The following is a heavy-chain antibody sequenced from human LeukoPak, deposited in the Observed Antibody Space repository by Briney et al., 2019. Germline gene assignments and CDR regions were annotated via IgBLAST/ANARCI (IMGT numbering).Heavy chain of an antibody. CDR2: IYSGGST. CDR3: ARETDNGSYYPYNFYYMDV. Sequence: GGSLRLSCAASGFTVSSNYMSWVRQAPGKGLEWVSIIYSGGSTYYADSVKGRFTISRDNSKNTLYLQMNSLRAEDTAVYYCARETDNGSYYPYNFYYMDVWGKGTTVTISS. CDR1: GFTVSSNY. D-gene: IGHD1-26*01. J-gene: IGHJ6*03. V-gene: IGHV3-66*01.